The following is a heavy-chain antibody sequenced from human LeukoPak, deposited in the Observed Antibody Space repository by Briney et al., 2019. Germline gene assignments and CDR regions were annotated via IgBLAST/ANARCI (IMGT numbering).Heavy chain of an antibody. CDR1: GFVFSDYG. Sequence: GGSLRLSCAASGFVFSDYGMHWVRQAPGKGLEWVAFVRYDGSNEYYADSMKGRFTISRDNSKNTLYLQMNSLRAEDTAVYYCASSSCGGDCYRLDYWGQGTLVTVSS. CDR3: ASSSCGGDCYRLDY. J-gene: IGHJ4*02. CDR2: VRYDGSNE. V-gene: IGHV3-30*02. D-gene: IGHD2-21*02.